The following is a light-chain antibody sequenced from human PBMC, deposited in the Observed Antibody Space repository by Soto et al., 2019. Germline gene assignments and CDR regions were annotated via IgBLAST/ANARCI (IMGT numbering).Light chain of an antibody. CDR3: SSYAGSNHLV. J-gene: IGLJ3*02. V-gene: IGLV2-8*01. Sequence: QSALTQPPSASGSPGQSVTISCTGTSSDVGGYNYVSWYQQHPGKAPKLMIYEVSERPSGVPDRFSGSKSGNTASLTVSGLQDEDEADYYCSSYAGSNHLVFGAGTKLTVL. CDR1: SSDVGGYNY. CDR2: EVS.